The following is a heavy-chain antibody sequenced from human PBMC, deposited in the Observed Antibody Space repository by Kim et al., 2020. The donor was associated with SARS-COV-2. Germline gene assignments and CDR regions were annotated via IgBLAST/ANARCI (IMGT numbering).Heavy chain of an antibody. CDR3: ASSKITMTHRYYGMDV. J-gene: IGHJ6*02. Sequence: LKSRVTISVDTSKNQFSLKLSSVTAADTAVYYCASSKITMTHRYYGMDVWGQVTTVTVSS. D-gene: IGHD3-22*01. V-gene: IGHV4-59*01.